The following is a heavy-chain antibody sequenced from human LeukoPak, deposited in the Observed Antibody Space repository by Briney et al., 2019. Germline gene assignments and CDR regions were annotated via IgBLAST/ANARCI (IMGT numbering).Heavy chain of an antibody. CDR2: IIPIFGTA. V-gene: IGHV1-69*05. CDR3: ARGRVRGVIITPLDY. Sequence: SVKVSCKASGGTFSSHAISWVRQAPGQGLEWMGRIIPIFGTANYAQKFQGRVTITTDESTSTAYMELSSLRSEDTAVYYCARGRVRGVIITPLDYWGQGTLVTVSS. CDR1: GGTFSSHA. J-gene: IGHJ4*02. D-gene: IGHD3-10*01.